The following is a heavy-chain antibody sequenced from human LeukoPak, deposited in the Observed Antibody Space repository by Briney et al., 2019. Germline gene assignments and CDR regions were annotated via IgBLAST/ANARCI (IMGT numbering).Heavy chain of an antibody. CDR2: IIPILGIA. CDR1: GGTFISYA. V-gene: IGHV1-69*04. D-gene: IGHD2-15*01. CDR3: ASSGRYCSGSSCYYYYGMDV. Sequence: SVKVSCKASGGTFISYAISWVRQAPGQGLEWMGRIIPILGIANYAQKFQGRVTITADKSTSTAYMELSSLRSEDTAVYYCASSGRYCSGSSCYYYYGMDVWGQGTTVTVSS. J-gene: IGHJ6*02.